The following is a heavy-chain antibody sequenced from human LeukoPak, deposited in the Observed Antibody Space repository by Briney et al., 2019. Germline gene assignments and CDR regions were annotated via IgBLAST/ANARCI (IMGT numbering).Heavy chain of an antibody. Sequence: SETLSLTCGVSGGSISGTNWWGWIRQPPGKGLEWIGYIYYRGSTSYNPSLNSRVTISVDTSKNQFSLRLSSVTTADTAVYYCARASISIAGPFDYWGQGTLVTVSS. V-gene: IGHV4-59*01. D-gene: IGHD6-13*01. J-gene: IGHJ4*02. CDR1: GGSISGTNW. CDR3: ARASISIAGPFDY. CDR2: IYYRGST.